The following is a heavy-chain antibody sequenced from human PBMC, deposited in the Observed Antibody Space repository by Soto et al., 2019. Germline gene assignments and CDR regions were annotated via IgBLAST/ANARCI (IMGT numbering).Heavy chain of an antibody. CDR2: IYYSGST. J-gene: IGHJ4*02. D-gene: IGHD2-15*01. CDR1: GGSMNSRSYF. Sequence: EPLSVTCTVSGGSMNSRSYFWGWIRQSPGKGLEWIGSIYYSGSTYYNPSLKSRVAMSVDTSKNQFSLKLRYVSAADTAVYYCARQRTSVVAQAYVDDWGQGSLVTVSS. V-gene: IGHV4-39*01. CDR3: ARQRTSVVAQAYVDD.